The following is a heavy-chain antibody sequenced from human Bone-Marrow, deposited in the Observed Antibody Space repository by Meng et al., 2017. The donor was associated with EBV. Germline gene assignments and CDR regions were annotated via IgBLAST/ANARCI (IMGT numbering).Heavy chain of an antibody. D-gene: IGHD2-21*01. Sequence: EVHLVESGGALVQPGXXXXLSCAASGFTFSIYWMHWVRQAPGKGLVWVSRINEDGRTTTYADSVRGRFTISRDNTKNTLYLQMNSLGAEDTAVYYCAKDCFGDKDSWGQGTLVTVSS. V-gene: IGHV3-74*01. J-gene: IGHJ4*02. CDR2: INEDGRTT. CDR3: AKDCFGDKDS. CDR1: GFTFSIYW.